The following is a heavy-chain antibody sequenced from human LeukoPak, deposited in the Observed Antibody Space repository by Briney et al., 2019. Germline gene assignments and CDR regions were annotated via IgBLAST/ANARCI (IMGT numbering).Heavy chain of an antibody. CDR3: AREELYRTYYNFWSGYPHFAFDY. D-gene: IGHD3-3*01. V-gene: IGHV3-33*01. CDR1: GFTFSSYG. CDR2: IWYDGSNK. J-gene: IGHJ4*02. Sequence: GRSLRLSCAASGFTFSSYGMHWVRQAPGKGLEWVAVIWYDGSNKYYADSVKGRFTISRDNSKNTLYLQMNSLRAEDTAVYYCAREELYRTYYNFWSGYPHFAFDYWGQGTLVTVSS.